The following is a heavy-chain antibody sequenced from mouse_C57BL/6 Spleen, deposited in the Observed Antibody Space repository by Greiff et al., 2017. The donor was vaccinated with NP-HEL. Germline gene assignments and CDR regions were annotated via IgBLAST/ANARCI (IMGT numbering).Heavy chain of an antibody. J-gene: IGHJ4*01. CDR2: ISGGGGNT. D-gene: IGHD2-3*01. V-gene: IGHV5-9*01. CDR3: ARHDGYYVEDAMGD. CDR1: GFTFSSYT. Sequence: EVHLVESGGGLVKPGGSLKLSCAASGFTFSSYTMSWVRQTPEKRLEWVATISGGGGNTYYPDSVKGRFTISRDNAKNTLYLQMSSLRSEDTALYDCARHDGYYVEDAMGDWGKGTSVTV.